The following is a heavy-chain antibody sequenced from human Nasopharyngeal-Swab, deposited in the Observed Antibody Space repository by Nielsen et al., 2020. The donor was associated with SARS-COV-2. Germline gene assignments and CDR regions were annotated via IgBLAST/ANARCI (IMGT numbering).Heavy chain of an antibody. Sequence: GASARRACAGSGFTFSSYGMSWVRQAPGKGLEWVSAISGSGGSTYYADCVKGRFTISRDNSKNTLYLQMNSLRAEDTAVYYCAKGYYVGGGQGTLVTVSS. D-gene: IGHD3-22*01. CDR2: ISGSGGST. J-gene: IGHJ4*02. CDR1: GFTFSSYG. V-gene: IGHV3-23*01. CDR3: AKGYYVG.